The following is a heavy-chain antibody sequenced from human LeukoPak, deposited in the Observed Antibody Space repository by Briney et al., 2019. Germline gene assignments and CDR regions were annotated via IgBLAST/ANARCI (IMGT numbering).Heavy chain of an antibody. CDR3: ARVQLRLDTAMVYDY. Sequence: GGSLRLSCAASGFTFSSYSMSWVRPAPGKGLEWVSSISSSSSYIYCADSVKGRFTISRDNAKNSLYLQMNSLRAEDTAVYYCARVQLRLDTAMVYDYWGQGTLVTVSS. CDR1: GFTFSSYS. CDR2: ISSSSSYI. D-gene: IGHD5-18*01. V-gene: IGHV3-21*01. J-gene: IGHJ4*02.